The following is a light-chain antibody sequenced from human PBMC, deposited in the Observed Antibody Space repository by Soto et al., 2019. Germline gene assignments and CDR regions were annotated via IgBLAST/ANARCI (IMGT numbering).Light chain of an antibody. V-gene: IGLV1-40*01. J-gene: IGLJ3*02. Sequence: QPVLTQPPSVSGAPGQRVTISCTGSSSNIGAGYDVHWYQQLPGTAPKLLIYGSSNRPSGVPDRFSGSKSGTSASLAITGRQADDEADYYCQSYDSSLSEGVFGGGTKLTVL. CDR3: QSYDSSLSEGV. CDR1: SSNIGAGYD. CDR2: GSS.